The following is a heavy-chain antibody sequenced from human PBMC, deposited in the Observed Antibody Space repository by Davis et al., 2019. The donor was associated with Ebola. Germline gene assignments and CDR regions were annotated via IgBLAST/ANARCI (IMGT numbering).Heavy chain of an antibody. D-gene: IGHD3-22*01. CDR3: ARDYYDSNGYLYYFDS. Sequence: MPSETLSLTCAVSADSFSSRNWWSWVRQPPGKGLEWIGEIYHGGITNYNPSLKSRVTISVDMSKNQFSLRLTSVTAADTAMYYCARDYYDSNGYLYYFDSWGQGTLVTVSS. CDR1: ADSFSSRNW. CDR2: IYHGGIT. V-gene: IGHV4-4*02. J-gene: IGHJ4*02.